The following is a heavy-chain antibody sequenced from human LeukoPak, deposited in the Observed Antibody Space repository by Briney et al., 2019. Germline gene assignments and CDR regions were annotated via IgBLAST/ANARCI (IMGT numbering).Heavy chain of an antibody. CDR1: GFTFSSYS. Sequence: GGSLRLSCAASGFTFSSYSMNWVRQAPGKGLEWVSYISSSSSTIYYADSVKGRFTISRDNAKNSLYLQMNSLRAEDTAVYYCARDRESDFGVVTNDAFDIWGQGTMVTVSS. J-gene: IGHJ3*02. V-gene: IGHV3-48*01. CDR2: ISSSSSTI. CDR3: ARDRESDFGVVTNDAFDI. D-gene: IGHD3-3*01.